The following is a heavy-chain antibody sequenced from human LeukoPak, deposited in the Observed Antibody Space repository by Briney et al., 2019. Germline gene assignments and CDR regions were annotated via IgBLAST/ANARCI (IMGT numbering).Heavy chain of an antibody. D-gene: IGHD3-22*01. CDR1: GGSISSSSYY. J-gene: IGHJ4*02. Sequence: SETLSLTCTVSGGSISSSSYYWGWIRQPPGKGLEWIGSIYHSGSTYYNPSLKSRVTISVDTSKNQFSLKLSSVTAADTAVYYCARTSKKYYYDSSGYYFDYWGQGTLVTVSS. CDR3: ARTSKKYYYDSSGYYFDY. V-gene: IGHV4-39*07. CDR2: IYHSGST.